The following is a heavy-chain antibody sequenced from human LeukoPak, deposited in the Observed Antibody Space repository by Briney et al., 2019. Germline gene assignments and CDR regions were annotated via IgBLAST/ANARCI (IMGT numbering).Heavy chain of an antibody. CDR1: GFTFSSNW. CDR2: INTDGSST. Sequence: GGSLRLSCAASGFTFSSNWMHWVRQAPGKGLVWVSRINTDGSSTSYADSVKGRFTISRDNAKNSLYLQMNSLRAEDTAVYYCARTWSAYDILTGYSPSPYYFDYWGQGTLVTVSS. V-gene: IGHV3-74*01. CDR3: ARTWSAYDILTGYSPSPYYFDY. J-gene: IGHJ4*02. D-gene: IGHD3-9*01.